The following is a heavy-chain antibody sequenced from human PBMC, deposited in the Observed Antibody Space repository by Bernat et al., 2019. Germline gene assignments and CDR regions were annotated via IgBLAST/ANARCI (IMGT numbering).Heavy chain of an antibody. J-gene: IGHJ6*02. Sequence: QVQLVESGGGVVQPGRSLRLSCAASGFTFSNYGMHWVRQAPGKGLEGVAVISYDGSNKYYADSVKGRFTISRDNSKNTLYLQMNSLRAEDTAVYYCAKERHDSSGYYVGMDVWGQGTTVTVSS. D-gene: IGHD3-22*01. CDR2: ISYDGSNK. CDR1: GFTFSNYG. CDR3: AKERHDSSGYYVGMDV. V-gene: IGHV3-30*18.